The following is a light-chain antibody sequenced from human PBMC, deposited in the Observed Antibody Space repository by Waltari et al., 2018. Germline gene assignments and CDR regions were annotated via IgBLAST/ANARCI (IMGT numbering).Light chain of an antibody. CDR3: QQYYSTPYT. CDR2: WAS. CDR1: QSVLHSSNNKND. V-gene: IGKV4-1*01. Sequence: DIVMTQSPDSLAVSLGERATINCKSSQSVLHSSNNKNDLAWYQQKPGQPPKLLIYWASTRQSGDPDRCSGSGSGTDFTLTISSLQAEDVAVYYCQQYYSTPYTFGQGTKLEIK. J-gene: IGKJ2*01.